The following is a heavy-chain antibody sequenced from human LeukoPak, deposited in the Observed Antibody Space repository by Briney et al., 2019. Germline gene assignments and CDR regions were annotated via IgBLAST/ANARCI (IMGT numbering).Heavy chain of an antibody. CDR2: ISPIFGTA. J-gene: IGHJ4*02. Sequence: SVKVSCKASGGTFSSYAISWVRQAPGQGLEWMGGISPIFGTANYAQKFQGRVTITADESTSTAYMELSSLRSEDTAVYYCAKASGWSTYFDYWGQGTLVTVSS. CDR1: GGTFSSYA. CDR3: AKASGWSTYFDY. D-gene: IGHD6-19*01. V-gene: IGHV1-69*01.